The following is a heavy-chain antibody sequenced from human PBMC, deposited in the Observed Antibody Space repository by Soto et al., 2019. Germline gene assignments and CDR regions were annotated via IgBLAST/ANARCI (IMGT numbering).Heavy chain of an antibody. CDR1: GFTFSSYA. CDR2: ISGSGGST. J-gene: IGHJ2*01. D-gene: IGHD3-3*01. CDR3: AKDHLYYDFWSGYSSYWYFDL. V-gene: IGHV3-23*01. Sequence: GGSLRLSCAASGFTFSSYAMSWVRQAPGKGLEWVSAISGSGGSTYYADSVKGRFTISRDNSKNTLYLQMNSLRAEDTAVYYCAKDHLYYDFWSGYSSYWYFDLWGRGTLVTVSS.